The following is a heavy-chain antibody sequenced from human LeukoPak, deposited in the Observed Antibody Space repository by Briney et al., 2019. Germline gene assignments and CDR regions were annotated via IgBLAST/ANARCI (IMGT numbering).Heavy chain of an antibody. J-gene: IGHJ4*02. V-gene: IGHV3-30-3*01. CDR1: GFTFSSYA. CDR2: ISYDGSNK. Sequence: PGGSLRLSCAASGFTFSSYAMHWVRQAPGKGLEWVAVISYDGSNKYYADSVEGRFTISRDNSKNTLYLQMNSLRAEDTAVYYCAGDQGMATIRSYYFGYWGQGTLVTVSS. D-gene: IGHD5-24*01. CDR3: AGDQGMATIRSYYFGY.